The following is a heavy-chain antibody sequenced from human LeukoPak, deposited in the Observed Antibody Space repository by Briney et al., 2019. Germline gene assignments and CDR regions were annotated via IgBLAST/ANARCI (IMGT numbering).Heavy chain of an antibody. D-gene: IGHD2-2*01. J-gene: IGHJ4*02. CDR2: ISWNSGSI. CDR3: AKGSVPAGLFLFDY. V-gene: IGHV3-9*01. CDR1: GFTFDDYA. Sequence: GGSLRLSCAAPGFTFDDYAMHWVRQAPGKGLEWVSGISWNSGSIGYADSVKGRFTISRDNAKNSLYLQMNSLRAEDTALYYCAKGSVPAGLFLFDYWGQGTLVTVSS.